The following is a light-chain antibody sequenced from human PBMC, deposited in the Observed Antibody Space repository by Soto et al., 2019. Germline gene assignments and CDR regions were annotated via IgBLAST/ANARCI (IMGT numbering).Light chain of an antibody. J-gene: IGKJ4*01. V-gene: IGKV1-17*01. CDR1: QGIRND. CDR3: LQQNSYPLT. CDR2: VAS. Sequence: DIQMTQSPSSLSASVGDRVTITCRASQGIRNDLAWYQEKPGKAPKRLIYVASRLQSGVPSRFSGSGSGTEFTLTISSRQPEDSATYYCLQQNSYPLTVGGGTKVEIK.